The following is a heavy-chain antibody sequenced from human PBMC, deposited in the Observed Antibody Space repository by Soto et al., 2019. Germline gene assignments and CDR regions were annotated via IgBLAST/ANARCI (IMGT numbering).Heavy chain of an antibody. CDR1: GGSISSSSYY. V-gene: IGHV4-39*01. Sequence: SETLSLTCTVSGGSISSSSYYWGWIRQPPGKGLEWIGSIYYSGSTYYNPSLKSRVTISVDTSKNQFSLKLSSVTAADTAVYYCARQLCSGGSCYLGYWGQGTLVTVSS. J-gene: IGHJ4*02. D-gene: IGHD2-15*01. CDR2: IYYSGST. CDR3: ARQLCSGGSCYLGY.